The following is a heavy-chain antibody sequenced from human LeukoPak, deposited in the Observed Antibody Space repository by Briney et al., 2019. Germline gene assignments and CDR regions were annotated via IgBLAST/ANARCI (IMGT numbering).Heavy chain of an antibody. CDR1: GYSINDGHY. Sequence: PSETLSLTCTVSGYSINDGHYWGWIRQPPGKGLEWIGSIYHSGSTYDSPSLKSRVTMSVDTSKNQFSLKLSSVTAADTAVYYCARDSGYSSSWYGNWFDPWGQGTLVTVSS. D-gene: IGHD6-13*01. J-gene: IGHJ5*02. CDR3: ARDSGYSSSWYGNWFDP. V-gene: IGHV4-38-2*02. CDR2: IYHSGST.